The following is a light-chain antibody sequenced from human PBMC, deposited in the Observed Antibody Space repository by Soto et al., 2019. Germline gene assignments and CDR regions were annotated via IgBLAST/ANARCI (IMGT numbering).Light chain of an antibody. CDR3: QQYNTDPVT. Sequence: DIQMTQSPSTLSASVGDRVTITCRASQSISTSLAWFRQKPGKAPKLLIYDASNLESGVPSRFSVSVSGTEFTLTVSSLQPDDFATYFCQQYNTDPVTFGQGTEVDTK. V-gene: IGKV1-5*01. J-gene: IGKJ1*01. CDR2: DAS. CDR1: QSISTS.